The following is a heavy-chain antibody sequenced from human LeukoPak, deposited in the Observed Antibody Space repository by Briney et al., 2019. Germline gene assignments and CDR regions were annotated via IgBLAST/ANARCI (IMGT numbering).Heavy chain of an antibody. CDR3: ARERQQLVPGYYYYGMDV. Sequence: PSETLSLTCTVSGGSISSSSYYWGWIRQPPGKGLEWIGSIYYSGSTYYNPSLKCRVTISVDTSKNQFSLKLSSVTAADTAVYYCARERQQLVPGYYYYGMDVWGQGTTVTVSS. J-gene: IGHJ6*02. CDR2: IYYSGST. CDR1: GGSISSSSYY. V-gene: IGHV4-39*02. D-gene: IGHD6-13*01.